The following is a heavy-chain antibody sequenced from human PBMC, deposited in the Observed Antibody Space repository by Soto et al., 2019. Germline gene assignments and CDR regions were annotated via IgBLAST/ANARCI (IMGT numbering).Heavy chain of an antibody. CDR2: ISSYNVDT. V-gene: IGHV1-18*01. CDR3: ARGHGEIIGAMDV. CDR1: GYRFNTYG. D-gene: IGHD3-3*01. J-gene: IGHJ6*02. Sequence: QAQMVQSGPEVMKPGASVKVSCTASGYRFNTYGISWVRQAPGQGLEWMGRISSYNVDTNYAEKFEDRLTMTTDTSTNTAYIELKSLRSDDTAVYFCARGHGEIIGAMDVWGQGTSVNVSS.